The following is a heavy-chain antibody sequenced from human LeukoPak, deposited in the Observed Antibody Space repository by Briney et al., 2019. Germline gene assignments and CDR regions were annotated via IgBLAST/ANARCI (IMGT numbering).Heavy chain of an antibody. Sequence: GGSLRLSCAASGFNFSYYTMNWVCQAPGKGLEWVSSISRSGDYIYYTDSVKGRFTMSRDNAKNSLYLQMNSLRAEDTAAYYCARLTVPAAIGPYYYSGMDVWGQGTTVTVSS. V-gene: IGHV3-21*01. D-gene: IGHD2-2*01. J-gene: IGHJ6*02. CDR3: ARLTVPAAIGPYYYSGMDV. CDR2: ISRSGDYI. CDR1: GFNFSYYT.